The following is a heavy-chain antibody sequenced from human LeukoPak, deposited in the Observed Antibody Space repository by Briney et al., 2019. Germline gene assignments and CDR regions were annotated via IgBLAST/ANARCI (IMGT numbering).Heavy chain of an antibody. CDR1: GGSISSSSYY. CDR2: IKQDGSEK. Sequence: ETLSLTCTVSGGSISSSSYYWGWIRQPPGKGLEWVANIKQDGSEKYYVDSVKGRFTISRNNAKNSLYLQMNSLRAEDTAVYYCGYMKVMGNWGQGTLVTVSS. D-gene: IGHD5-12*01. J-gene: IGHJ4*02. CDR3: GYMKVMGN. V-gene: IGHV3-7*01.